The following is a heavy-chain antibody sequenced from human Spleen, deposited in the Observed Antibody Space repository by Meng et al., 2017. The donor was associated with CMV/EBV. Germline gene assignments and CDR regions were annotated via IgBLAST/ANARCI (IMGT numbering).Heavy chain of an antibody. CDR2: ISAYNGNT. CDR3: ARAGGSSPRGPPDY. V-gene: IGHV1-18*01. J-gene: IGHJ4*02. CDR1: GYTFTSYG. D-gene: IGHD6-13*01. Sequence: LGESGDEVKKPGASVKLSCKASGYTFTSYGISWVRQAPGQGLEWMGWISAYNGNTNYAQKLQGRVTMTTDTSTSTAYMELRSLRSDDTAVYYCARAGGSSPRGPPDYWGQGTLVTVSS.